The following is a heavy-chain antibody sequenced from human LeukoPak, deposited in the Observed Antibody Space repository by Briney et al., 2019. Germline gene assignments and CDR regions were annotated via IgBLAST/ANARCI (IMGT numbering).Heavy chain of an antibody. CDR2: IWYDGSNK. CDR3: VRVRLYTSVSYYSDS. J-gene: IGHJ2*01. V-gene: IGHV3-33*01. Sequence: GGSLRLSSAASGFTFSSSGMKWVRHAPGKGLEGVALIWYDGSNKYYADSVKGRFTISRDNSKNTLYMQMNSLRAEDTAVYFCVRVRLYTSVSYYSDSWAGGTVVTVSS. D-gene: IGHD3-10*01. CDR1: GFTFSSSG.